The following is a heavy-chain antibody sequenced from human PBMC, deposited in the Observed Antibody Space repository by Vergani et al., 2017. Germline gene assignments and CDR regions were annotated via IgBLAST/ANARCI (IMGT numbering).Heavy chain of an antibody. CDR3: ARTPPYSSGSVYY. D-gene: IGHD6-19*01. Sequence: QVQLVQSGAEVKKPGSSVKVSCKASGGTFSSYAISWVRQAPGQGLEWMGRIIPILGIANYAQKFQGRVTITADKSTSTDYMELSSLRSEDTAVYYCARTPPYSSGSVYYWGQGTLVTVSS. CDR1: GGTFSSYA. V-gene: IGHV1-69*04. CDR2: IIPILGIA. J-gene: IGHJ4*02.